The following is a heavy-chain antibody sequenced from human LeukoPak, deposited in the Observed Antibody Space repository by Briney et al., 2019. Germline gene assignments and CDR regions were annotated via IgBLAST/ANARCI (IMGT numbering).Heavy chain of an antibody. Sequence: GGSLRLSCTASGFTFGDYAMSWFRQAPGKGLEWVGFIRSKAYGGTTEYAASVKSRFTISRDDSKSIAYLQMNSLKTEDTAVYYCTRWGDCSSTSCYSGNMDVWGKGTTVTVSS. D-gene: IGHD2-2*01. CDR2: IRSKAYGGTT. V-gene: IGHV3-49*03. CDR1: GFTFGDYA. J-gene: IGHJ6*03. CDR3: TRWGDCSSTSCYSGNMDV.